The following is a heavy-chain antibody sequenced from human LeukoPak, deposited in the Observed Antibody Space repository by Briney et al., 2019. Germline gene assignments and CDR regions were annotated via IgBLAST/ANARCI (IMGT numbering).Heavy chain of an antibody. CDR1: GYTFTDYA. D-gene: IGHD2-2*01. J-gene: IGHJ5*02. Sequence: ASVKVSCKASGYTFTDYALHWVRQAPGQGLEWMGIINPSGGSTSYAQKFQGRVTMTRDTSTSTVYMELSSLRSEDTAVYYCARDGPICSSTSCYGWFDPWGQGTLVTVSS. V-gene: IGHV1-46*01. CDR2: INPSGGST. CDR3: ARDGPICSSTSCYGWFDP.